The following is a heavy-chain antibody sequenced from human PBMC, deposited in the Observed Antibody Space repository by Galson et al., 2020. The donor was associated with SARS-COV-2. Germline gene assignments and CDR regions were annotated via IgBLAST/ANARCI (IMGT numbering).Heavy chain of an antibody. CDR2: ISSGSSYI. Sequence: GESLKISCAASGFTFSSYSMNWVRQAPGKGLEWVPSISSGSSYIYYADSVKGRFTISRDNAKNSLFLQMNSLRTEDTAVYYCARLGGMATTPDSDYFYGLDVWGQGTTVTVSS. J-gene: IGHJ6*02. CDR1: GFTFSSYS. V-gene: IGHV3-21*01. D-gene: IGHD3-16*01. CDR3: ARLGGMATTPDSDYFYGLDV.